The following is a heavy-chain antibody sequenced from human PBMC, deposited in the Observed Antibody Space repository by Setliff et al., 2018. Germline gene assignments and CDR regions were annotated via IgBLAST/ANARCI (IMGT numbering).Heavy chain of an antibody. CDR2: IYYSGST. Sequence: SETLSLTCTVSGGSISSSSYYWGWIRQPPGKGLEWIGSIYYSGSTYYNPSLKSRVTISVDTSKNQFSLKLSSVTAAATAVYYCARDRITIFGVVIPFDYWGQGTLVTVSS. J-gene: IGHJ4*02. D-gene: IGHD3-3*01. CDR3: ARDRITIFGVVIPFDY. V-gene: IGHV4-39*07. CDR1: GGSISSSSYY.